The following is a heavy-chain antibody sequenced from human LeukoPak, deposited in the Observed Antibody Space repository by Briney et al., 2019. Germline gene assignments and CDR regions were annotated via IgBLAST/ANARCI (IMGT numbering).Heavy chain of an antibody. J-gene: IGHJ3*02. CDR1: GFTFSSYE. Sequence: PGGSLRLSCAASGFTFSSYEMNWVRQAPGTGLEWVSYISRSGSILYHADSVKGRFTISRDDAKNSLYLQMNSLRAEDTAVYYCAREDCDSSGCLAFDIWGQGTMVTVSS. CDR3: AREDCDSSGCLAFDI. D-gene: IGHD3-22*01. CDR2: ISRSGSIL. V-gene: IGHV3-48*03.